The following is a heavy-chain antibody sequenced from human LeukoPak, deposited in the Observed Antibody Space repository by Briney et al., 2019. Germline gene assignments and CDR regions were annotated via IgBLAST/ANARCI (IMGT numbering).Heavy chain of an antibody. CDR1: GFTFSSYG. J-gene: IGHJ4*02. CDR3: AKEPPYGDYLDY. D-gene: IGHD4-17*01. V-gene: IGHV3-33*06. CDR2: IWYDGSKK. Sequence: GGSLRLSCAASGFTFSSYGMHWVRQAPGKGLEWVAVIWYDGSKKYYADSVKGRFTISRDNSKNTLYLQMNSLRAEDTAVYYCAKEPPYGDYLDYWGQGTLVTVSS.